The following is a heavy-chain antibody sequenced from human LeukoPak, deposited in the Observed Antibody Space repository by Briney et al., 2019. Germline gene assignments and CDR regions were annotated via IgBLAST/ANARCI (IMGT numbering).Heavy chain of an antibody. V-gene: IGHV1-18*01. Sequence: VASVKVSCQASGYTFTNYAIAWVRQAPGQGLEWMGWISSYTGNTNYAQKLQGRVAMTTDTSTSTAYMELRRLRSDDTAVYYCAREESPYQFDYWGQGTLVTVSS. CDR3: AREESPYQFDY. J-gene: IGHJ4*02. CDR1: GYTFTNYA. D-gene: IGHD2-2*01. CDR2: ISSYTGNT.